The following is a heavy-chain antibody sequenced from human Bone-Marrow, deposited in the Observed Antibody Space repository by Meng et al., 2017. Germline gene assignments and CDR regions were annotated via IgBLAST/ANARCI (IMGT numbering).Heavy chain of an antibody. V-gene: IGHV3-74*01. D-gene: IGHD5-24*01. CDR2: INSDGSST. Sequence: GESLKISCAASGFTFSSYWMHWVRQAPGKGLVWVSRINSDGSSTSYADSVKGRFTISRDNAKNTLYLQMNSLRAEDTAVYYCARARHRDGYHYGYWGQGTLVTVSS. CDR3: ARARHRDGYHYGY. J-gene: IGHJ4*02. CDR1: GFTFSSYW.